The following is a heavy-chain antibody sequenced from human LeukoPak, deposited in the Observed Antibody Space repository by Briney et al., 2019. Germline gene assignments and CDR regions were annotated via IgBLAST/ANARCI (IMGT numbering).Heavy chain of an antibody. CDR2: INGRGDSR. CDR3: VKETNSGWYDY. V-gene: IGHV3-23*01. D-gene: IGHD6-19*01. Sequence: PGGSLRLSCAAAGFAFSIHVMDWVRQAPGRGLEWVSGINGRGDSRHYADSVRGRFTISRDNSNNTLQLQMNSLRVDATAVHYCVKETNSGWYDYWGQGRMVSVSS. J-gene: IGHJ4*02. CDR1: GFAFSIHV.